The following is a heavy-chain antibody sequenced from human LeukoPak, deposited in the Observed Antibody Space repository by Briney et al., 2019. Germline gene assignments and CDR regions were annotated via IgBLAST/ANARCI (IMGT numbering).Heavy chain of an antibody. CDR2: IYYSGST. Sequence: SETLSLTCTVSGGSISSYYWSWIRQPPGKGLEWIGYIYYSGSTNYNPSLKSRVTISVDTSKNQFSLKLSSVTAADTAVYYCARVDSHGLNDSWWLRGTVYYYYGMDVWGQGTTVTVSS. D-gene: IGHD5-12*01. CDR1: GGSISSYY. CDR3: ARVDSHGLNDSWWLRGTVYYYYGMDV. V-gene: IGHV4-59*01. J-gene: IGHJ6*02.